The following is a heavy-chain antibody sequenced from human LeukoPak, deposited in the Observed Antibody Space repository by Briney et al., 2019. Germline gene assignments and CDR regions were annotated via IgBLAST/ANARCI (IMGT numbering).Heavy chain of an antibody. J-gene: IGHJ4*01. D-gene: IGHD3-16*01. CDR1: GFTFGSCW. V-gene: IGHV3-7*01. Sequence: WGSLRLSCGASGFTFGSCWMNWVRQTPGKGLEWVANINQDGSQKFYVDSVKGRFTISRDNANNSLYLQMNSLRAEDTAVYYCAGDYIWGRLFWGQGTLVTVSS. CDR2: INQDGSQK. CDR3: AGDYIWGRLF.